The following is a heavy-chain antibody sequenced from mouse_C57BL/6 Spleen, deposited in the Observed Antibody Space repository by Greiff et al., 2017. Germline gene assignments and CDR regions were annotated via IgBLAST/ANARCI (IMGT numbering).Heavy chain of an antibody. D-gene: IGHD3-1*01. CDR3: ARQSGNYYAMDY. Sequence: EVMLVESGGGLVKPGGSLKLSCAASGFTFSSYTMSWVRQTPEKRLEWVATISGGGGNTYYPDSVKGRFTISRDNAKNTLYLQMSSLRSEDTALYYCARQSGNYYAMDYWGQGTSVTVSS. CDR2: ISGGGGNT. J-gene: IGHJ4*01. V-gene: IGHV5-9*01. CDR1: GFTFSSYT.